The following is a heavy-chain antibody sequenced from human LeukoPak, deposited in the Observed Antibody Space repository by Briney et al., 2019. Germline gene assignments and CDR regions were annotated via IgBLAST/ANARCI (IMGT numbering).Heavy chain of an antibody. Sequence: GGSLRLSCAASGFTFSDYYMSLIRQAPGKGLEWVSGITGRGESTYYADSVKGRFTISRDNSKNTLYLQMNSLRAGDTAIYYCAKDRRLASFDYGGQGTLVTVSS. D-gene: IGHD6-25*01. CDR2: ITGRGEST. CDR3: AKDRRLASFDY. J-gene: IGHJ4*02. CDR1: GFTFSDYY. V-gene: IGHV3-23*01.